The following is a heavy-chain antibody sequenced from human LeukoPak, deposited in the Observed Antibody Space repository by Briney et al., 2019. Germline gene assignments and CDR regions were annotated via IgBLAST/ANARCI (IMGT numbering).Heavy chain of an antibody. CDR2: INRSGST. V-gene: IGHV4-34*03. J-gene: IGHJ4*02. CDR1: GGSFSDYY. CDR3: YNYYDSSGYYGDY. Sequence: SETLSLTCAVYGGSFSDYYWSWIRQPPGKGLEWIGEINRSGSTNYNPSLKSRVTISVDTSKNQFSLKLSSVTAADTAVYYCYNYYDSSGYYGDYWGQGTLVTVSS. D-gene: IGHD3-22*01.